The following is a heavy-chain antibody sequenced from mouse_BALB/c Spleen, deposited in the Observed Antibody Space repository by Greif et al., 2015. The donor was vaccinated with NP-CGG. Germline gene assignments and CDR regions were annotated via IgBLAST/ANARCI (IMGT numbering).Heavy chain of an antibody. CDR3: AKQYGNTAWFAY. J-gene: IGHJ3*01. D-gene: IGHD2-10*02. CDR1: GYTFTSYW. V-gene: IGHV1-7*01. Sequence: QVQLQQPGAELAKPGASVKMSCKASGYTFTSYWMHWVKQRPGQGLEWIGYINPSTGYTEYNQKFKDKATLTADKSSSTAYMQLSSLTSEDSAVYYCAKQYGNTAWFAYRGQGTLVTVSA. CDR2: INPSTGYT.